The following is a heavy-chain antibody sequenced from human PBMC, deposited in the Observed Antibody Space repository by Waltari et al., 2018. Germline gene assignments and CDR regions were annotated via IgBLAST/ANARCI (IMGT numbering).Heavy chain of an antibody. V-gene: IGHV4-38-2*01. D-gene: IGHD6-13*01. CDR3: ARAPGVAAAAYFDY. Sequence: QVQLQESGPGLVKPSETLSLTCDVPGYSIDRAYFWGWIRQPPGKGLEWIGTIFHAGFTYYTPSLKGRVTMSVDTSKNQFSLNLSSVTAADTAVYYCARAPGVAAAAYFDYWGQGTLVTVSS. CDR2: IFHAGFT. CDR1: GYSIDRAYF. J-gene: IGHJ4*02.